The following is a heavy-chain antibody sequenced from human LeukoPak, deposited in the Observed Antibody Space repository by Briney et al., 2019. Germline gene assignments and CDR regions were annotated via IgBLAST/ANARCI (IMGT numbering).Heavy chain of an antibody. D-gene: IGHD6-19*01. CDR3: ARWFSSSTGDRFDS. CDR2: IYTSGTT. J-gene: IGHJ4*01. Sequence: SETLSLTCSVSGGSIRSGSYYWTWIRQPAGKGLELIGRIYTSGTTHYNPSPKSRVTVTVDTSKNQFSLKLTSVTAADTAVYYCARWFSSSTGDRFDSWGHGTLVTVSS. CDR1: GGSIRSGSYY. V-gene: IGHV4-61*02.